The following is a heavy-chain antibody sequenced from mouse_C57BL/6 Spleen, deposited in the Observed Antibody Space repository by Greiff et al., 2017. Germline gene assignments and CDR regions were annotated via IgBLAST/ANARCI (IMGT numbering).Heavy chain of an antibody. CDR2: INYDGSST. CDR1: GFTFSDYY. CDR3: ARVYYSNYVMDY. Sequence: EVKLVESEGGLVQPGSSMKLSCTASGFTFSDYYMAWVRQVPEKGLEWVANINYDGSSTYYLDSLKSRFIISRDNAKNILYLQMSSLKSEDTATYYCARVYYSNYVMDYWGQGTSVTVSS. V-gene: IGHV5-16*01. D-gene: IGHD2-5*01. J-gene: IGHJ4*01.